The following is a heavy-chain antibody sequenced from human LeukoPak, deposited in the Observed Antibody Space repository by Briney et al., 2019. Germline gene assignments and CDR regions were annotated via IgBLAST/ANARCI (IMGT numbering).Heavy chain of an antibody. CDR2: INWNGGST. D-gene: IGHD3-22*01. Sequence: GGSLRLSCAASGFTFDDYGMSWVRQAPGKGLEWVSGINWNGGSTGYADSVKGRFTISRDNAKNSLYLQMNSPRAEDTALYYCAREKYYYDSSGYPYYYYMDVWGKGTTVTVSS. J-gene: IGHJ6*03. V-gene: IGHV3-20*04. CDR3: AREKYYYDSSGYPYYYYMDV. CDR1: GFTFDDYG.